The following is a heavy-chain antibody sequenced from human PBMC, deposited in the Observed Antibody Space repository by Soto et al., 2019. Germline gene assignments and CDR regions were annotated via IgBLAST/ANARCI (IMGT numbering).Heavy chain of an antibody. CDR3: ARQTFAAAYAATSAFDL. CDR1: GLPCMSLA. D-gene: IGHD2-8*01. Sequence: PVGSLIRSCASSGLPCMSLAMASLRQAPGTVPEWVAFVDGSGYDTSYADSVKGRFTISRDNSDNSLYLHMDSLRAEDTGRYFCARQTFAAAYAATSAFDLWGQGTLVTGSS. J-gene: IGHJ4*02. CDR2: VDGSGYDT. V-gene: IGHV3-23*01.